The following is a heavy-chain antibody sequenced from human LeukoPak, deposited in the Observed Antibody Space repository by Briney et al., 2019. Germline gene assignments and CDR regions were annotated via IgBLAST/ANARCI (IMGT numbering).Heavy chain of an antibody. CDR2: IYHSGST. CDR1: GDSISDGHW. J-gene: IGHJ3*01. D-gene: IGHD6-19*01. V-gene: IGHV4-4*02. CDR3: VTSIALAGWGAFDV. Sequence: SGTLSLTCAVSGDSISDGHWWSWVRQPPGKGLEWIGEIYHSGSTNYKSSLKSRVAISVDNSKNQFSLNLSSVTAADTAVYYCVTSIALAGWGAFDVWSQGTMVTVSS.